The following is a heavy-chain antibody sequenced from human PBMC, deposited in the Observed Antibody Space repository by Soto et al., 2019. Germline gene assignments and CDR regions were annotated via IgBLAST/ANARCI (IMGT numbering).Heavy chain of an antibody. Sequence: EVKLVESGGGWVQPGRSLRLSCAASGFSFDDYAMHWVRQLPGKGLEWVAGIGWRSFTLGYANSVKGRFTISRDNAQNCLYLPMDDLRAEDSALYFCAKDRLASRRGRFDVWGQGTRVTVSS. D-gene: IGHD2-21*01. CDR3: AKDRLASRRGRFDV. CDR2: IGWRSFTL. V-gene: IGHV3-9*01. J-gene: IGHJ4*02. CDR1: GFSFDDYA.